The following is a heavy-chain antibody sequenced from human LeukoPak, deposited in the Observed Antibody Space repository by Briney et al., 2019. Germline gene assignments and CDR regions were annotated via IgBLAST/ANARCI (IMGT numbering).Heavy chain of an antibody. Sequence: TGGSLRLSCAASGFTFSSYSMNWVRQAPGKGLEWVSSISSSSSYIYYADSVKGRFTISRDNAKNSLYLQMNSLRAEDTAVYYCARDSGYSYGTGLYYYYGMDVWGQGTTVTVSS. CDR1: GFTFSSYS. CDR2: ISSSSSYI. J-gene: IGHJ6*02. D-gene: IGHD5-18*01. V-gene: IGHV3-21*01. CDR3: ARDSGYSYGTGLYYYYGMDV.